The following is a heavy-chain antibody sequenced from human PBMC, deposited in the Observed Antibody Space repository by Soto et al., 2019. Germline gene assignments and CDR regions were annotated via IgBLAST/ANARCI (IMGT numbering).Heavy chain of an antibody. CDR3: ARAYSSSSYWFDP. CDR2: IYYSGST. J-gene: IGHJ5*02. Sequence: LSLTCTVSGGSISSGGYYWSWIRQHPGKGLEWIGYIYYSGSTYYNPSLKSRVTISVDTSKNQFSLKLSSVTAADTAVYYCARAYSSSSYWFDPWGQGTLVTVSS. D-gene: IGHD6-6*01. CDR1: GGSISSGGYY. V-gene: IGHV4-31*03.